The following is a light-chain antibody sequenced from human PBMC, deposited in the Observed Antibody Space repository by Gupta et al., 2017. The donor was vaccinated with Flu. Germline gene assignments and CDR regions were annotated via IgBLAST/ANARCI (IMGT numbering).Light chain of an antibody. J-gene: IGLJ2*01. CDR3: SAWYISRNAVV. CDR1: SSHIGNKG. Sequence: TAKITCTGSSSHIGNKGAAWLQQHQAHPPTILSDRYNNRRSAIAERFSASKSGNTAAMTITRLQPEEEADYFCSAWYISRNAVVFGGGTKLTVL. CDR2: RYN. V-gene: IGLV10-54*04.